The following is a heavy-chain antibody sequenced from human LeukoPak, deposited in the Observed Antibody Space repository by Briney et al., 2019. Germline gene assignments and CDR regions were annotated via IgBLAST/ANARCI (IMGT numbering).Heavy chain of an antibody. D-gene: IGHD1-7*01. CDR2: INPNSGGT. J-gene: IGHJ6*03. CDR1: GYTFTGYY. V-gene: IGHV1-2*02. Sequence: GASVKVSCKASGYTFTGYYMHWVRQAPGQGLEWMGWINPNSGGTNYAQKFQGRVTMTRDTSISTAYMELSGLRSDDTAVYYCASTVTTFSQDYYYYMDVWGKGTTVTVSS. CDR3: ASTVTTFSQDYYYYMDV.